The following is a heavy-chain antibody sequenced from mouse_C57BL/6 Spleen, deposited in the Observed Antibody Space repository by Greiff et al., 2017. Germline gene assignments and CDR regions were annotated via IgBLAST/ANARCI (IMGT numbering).Heavy chain of an antibody. CDR1: GYTFTDYY. CDR2: INPNNGGT. J-gene: IGHJ2*01. Sequence: EVQLQQSGPELVKPGASVKISCKASGYTFTDYYMNWVKQSHGKSLEWIGDINPNNGGTSYNQKFKDKATLTVDKSSSTAYMELRSLTSEDSAVYYCARWSDYWGQGTTLTVSS. V-gene: IGHV1-26*01. CDR3: ARWSDY.